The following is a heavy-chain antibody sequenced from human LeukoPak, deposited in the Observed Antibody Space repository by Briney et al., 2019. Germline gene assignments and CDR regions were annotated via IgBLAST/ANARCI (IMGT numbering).Heavy chain of an antibody. V-gene: IGHV3-23*01. CDR2: ISGSGGST. J-gene: IGHJ4*02. Sequence: GGSLRLSCAASGFTFSSYAMSWVRQAPGKGLEWVSAISGSGGSTYYADSVKGRFTISRDNSKNTLYLQMNSLRAEDTAVYYCAEEPYGDYVRSLKYWGQGTLVTVSS. CDR1: GFTFSSYA. D-gene: IGHD4-17*01. CDR3: AEEPYGDYVRSLKY.